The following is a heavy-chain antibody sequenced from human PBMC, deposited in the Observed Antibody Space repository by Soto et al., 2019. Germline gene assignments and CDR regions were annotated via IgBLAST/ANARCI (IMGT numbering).Heavy chain of an antibody. CDR3: ARTSPRYYDFWSGFRTLYDYYGMDV. CDR2: ISYDGSNK. V-gene: IGHV3-30-3*01. D-gene: IGHD3-3*01. Sequence: QVQLVESGGGVVQPGRSLRLSCAASGFTFSSYAMHWVRQAPGKGLEWVAVISYDGSNKYYADSVKGRFTISRDNSKNTLYLQMNSLRAEDTAVYYCARTSPRYYDFWSGFRTLYDYYGMDVWGQGTTVTVSS. J-gene: IGHJ6*02. CDR1: GFTFSSYA.